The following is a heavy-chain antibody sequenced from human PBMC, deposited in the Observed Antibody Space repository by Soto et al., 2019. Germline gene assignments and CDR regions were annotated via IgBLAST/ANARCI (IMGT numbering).Heavy chain of an antibody. CDR3: ARGDHYDSRGFYPGDY. Sequence: GASVKVSCKASGYSFSNYGLSWVRQAPGQGLEWMGWIGAYNSNTKFAQKFQGRVTMTTDTSTNTASMELRSLRSDDTAVYYCARGDHYDSRGFYPGDYWGQGTLVTVSS. CDR1: GYSFSNYG. J-gene: IGHJ4*02. V-gene: IGHV1-18*01. CDR2: IGAYNSNT. D-gene: IGHD3-22*01.